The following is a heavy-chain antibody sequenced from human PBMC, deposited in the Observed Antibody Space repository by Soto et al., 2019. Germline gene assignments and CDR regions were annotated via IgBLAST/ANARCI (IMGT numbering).Heavy chain of an antibody. CDR3: ARARFDSWSHISYGLDV. CDR1: GGSFSAYS. V-gene: IGHV4-34*01. D-gene: IGHD3-3*01. CDR2: ITHGGST. Sequence: SETLSLTCGVYGGSFSAYSWTWLRQSPGKGLEWIGEITHGGSTDYNPALKSRLVMSVDTSKNQFSLRVTSVTAADAAVYFCARARFDSWSHISYGLDVWGQGTTVTVSS. J-gene: IGHJ6*02.